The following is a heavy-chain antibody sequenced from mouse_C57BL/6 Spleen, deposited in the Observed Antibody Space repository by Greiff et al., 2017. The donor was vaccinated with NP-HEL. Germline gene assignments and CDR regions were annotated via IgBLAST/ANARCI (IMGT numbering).Heavy chain of an antibody. D-gene: IGHD4-1*01. CDR2: IYPGDGDT. Sequence: VQLQQSGPELVKPGASVKISCKASGYAFSSSWMNWVKQRPGKGLEWIGRIYPGDGDTNYNGKFKGKATLTADKSSSTAYMQLSSLTSEDSAVYFCARVYWDYWGQGTTLTVSS. CDR1: GYAFSSSW. CDR3: ARVYWDY. V-gene: IGHV1-82*01. J-gene: IGHJ2*01.